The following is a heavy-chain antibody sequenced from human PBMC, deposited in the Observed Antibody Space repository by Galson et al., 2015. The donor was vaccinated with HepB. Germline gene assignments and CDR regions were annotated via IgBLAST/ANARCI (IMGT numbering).Heavy chain of an antibody. V-gene: IGHV1-2*02. Sequence: SVKVSCKASGYTFTGYYMHWVRQAPGQGLEWMGWTNPNSGGTNYAQKFQGRVTMTRDTSISTAYMELSRLRSDDTAVYYCARDQGRDYYGSGSYYNRKPHYFDYWGQGTLVTVSS. CDR1: GYTFTGYY. D-gene: IGHD3-10*01. CDR3: ARDQGRDYYGSGSYYNRKPHYFDY. CDR2: TNPNSGGT. J-gene: IGHJ4*02.